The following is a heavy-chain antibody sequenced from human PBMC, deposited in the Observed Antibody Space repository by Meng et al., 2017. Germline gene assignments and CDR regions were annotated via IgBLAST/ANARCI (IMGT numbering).Heavy chain of an antibody. V-gene: IGHV2-5*01. J-gene: IGHJ4*02. CDR3: AHRPSGSYSEDEYYFDY. CDR2: IYWNDDK. CDR1: GFSLSTSGVG. Sequence: SGPTLVTPTQTLTLTCTFSGFSLSTSGVGVGWIRQPPGKALEWLALIYWNDDKRYSPSLKSRLTITKDTSKNQVVLTMTNMDPVDTATYYCAHRPSGSYSEDEYYFDYWGQGTLVTVSS. D-gene: IGHD1-26*01.